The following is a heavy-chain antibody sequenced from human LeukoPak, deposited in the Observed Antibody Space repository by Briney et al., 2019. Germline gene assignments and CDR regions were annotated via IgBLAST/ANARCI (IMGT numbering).Heavy chain of an antibody. J-gene: IGHJ4*02. CDR1: GFNFDSYG. CDR2: ISWNGGST. CDR3: ARGSGSYSTYFDF. V-gene: IGHV3-20*04. Sequence: PGGSLRLSCAASGFNFDSYGMTWVRQAPGEGLGWVSGISWNGGSTGYVDSVKGRFTISRDNANNSLYLQMNSLRGEDTALYYCARGSGSYSTYFDFWGQGTLVTVSS. D-gene: IGHD1-26*01.